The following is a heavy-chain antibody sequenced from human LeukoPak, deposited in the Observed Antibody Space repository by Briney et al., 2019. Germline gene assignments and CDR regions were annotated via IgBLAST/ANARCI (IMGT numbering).Heavy chain of an antibody. D-gene: IGHD3-22*01. Sequence: GASVKVSCRASGYAFTSYYMHWARQAPGQGLEWMGIINPSGGSTSYAQKFQGRVTMTRDTSTSTVYMELSSLRSEDTAVYYCARVGVFGSGYSGWFDPWGQGTLVTVSS. CDR2: INPSGGST. J-gene: IGHJ5*02. CDR3: ARVGVFGSGYSGWFDP. V-gene: IGHV1-46*01. CDR1: GYAFTSYY.